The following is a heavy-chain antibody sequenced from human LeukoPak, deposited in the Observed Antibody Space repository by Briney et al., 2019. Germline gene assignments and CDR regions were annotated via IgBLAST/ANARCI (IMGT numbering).Heavy chain of an antibody. CDR3: ARDLTLFNHSYGFYWYFDL. CDR1: GFTFSSYG. Sequence: GRSLRLSCAASGFTFSSYGMHWVRQAPGKGLEWVAVISYDGSNKYYADSVKGRFTISRDNSKNTLYLQMNSLRAEDTAVYYCARDLTLFNHSYGFYWYFDLWGRGTLVTVSS. CDR2: ISYDGSNK. J-gene: IGHJ2*01. D-gene: IGHD5-18*01. V-gene: IGHV3-30*03.